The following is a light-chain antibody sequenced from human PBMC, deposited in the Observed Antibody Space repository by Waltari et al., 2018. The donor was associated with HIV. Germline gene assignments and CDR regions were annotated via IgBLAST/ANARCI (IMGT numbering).Light chain of an antibody. J-gene: IGLJ3*02. CDR2: DVT. Sequence: QSALPQPAPVPGSPGQPITISCTGTSSDVGGYNYVPWYQQHPGKAPKLMIYDVTNRPSGVSNRFSGSKSGNTASLTISGLQLEDEADYYCSSYTSSSTWVFGGGTKLTVL. CDR1: SSDVGGYNY. CDR3: SSYTSSSTWV. V-gene: IGLV2-14*03.